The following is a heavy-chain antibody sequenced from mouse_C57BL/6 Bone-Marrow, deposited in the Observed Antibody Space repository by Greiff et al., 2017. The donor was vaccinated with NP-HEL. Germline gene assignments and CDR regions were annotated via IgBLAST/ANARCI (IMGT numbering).Heavy chain of an antibody. CDR3: ARSDSNYLFAY. V-gene: IGHV1-59*01. CDR2: IDPSDSYT. D-gene: IGHD2-5*01. CDR1: GYTFTSYW. J-gene: IGHJ3*01. Sequence: QVQLQQPGAELVRPGTSVKLSCKASGYTFTSYWMHWVKQRPGQGLEWIGVIDPSDSYTNYNQKFKGKATLTVDTSSSTAYMQLSSLTSEDCAVYYCARSDSNYLFAYWGQGTLVTVSA.